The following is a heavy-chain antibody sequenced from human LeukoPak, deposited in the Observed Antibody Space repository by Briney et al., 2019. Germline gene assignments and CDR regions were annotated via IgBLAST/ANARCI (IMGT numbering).Heavy chain of an antibody. CDR2: IYYSGST. V-gene: IGHV4-59*01. D-gene: IGHD4-17*01. J-gene: IGHJ4*02. CDR1: GGSISSYY. CDR3: ARYTVTTGGVDC. Sequence: SETLSLTCTVSGGSISSYYWSWIRQPPGKGLEWIGYIYYSGSTNYNPSLKSRVTISVDTSKNQFSLKLSSVTAADTAAYYCARYTVTTGGVDCWGQGTLVTVSS.